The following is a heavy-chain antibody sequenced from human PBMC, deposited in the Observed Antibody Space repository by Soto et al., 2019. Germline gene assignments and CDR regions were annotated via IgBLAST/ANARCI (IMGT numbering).Heavy chain of an antibody. Sequence: QVQLVESGGGVVQPGRSLRLSCAASGFTFSSYGMHWVRQAPGKGLEWVAVISYDGSNKYYADSVKGRFTISRDNSKNTLYLQMNSLRAEDTAVYYCAKDGGYCGGGSCYGDYWGQGTLVTVSS. CDR2: ISYDGSNK. CDR3: AKDGGYCGGGSCYGDY. D-gene: IGHD2-15*01. CDR1: GFTFSSYG. J-gene: IGHJ4*02. V-gene: IGHV3-30*18.